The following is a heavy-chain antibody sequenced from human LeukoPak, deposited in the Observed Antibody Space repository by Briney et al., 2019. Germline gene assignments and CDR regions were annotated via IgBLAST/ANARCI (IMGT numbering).Heavy chain of an antibody. D-gene: IGHD3-10*01. Sequence: GASVKVSCKASGYTFTGYYMHWVRQAPGQGLEWMGRINPNSCGTNYAQKFQGRVTMTRDTSISTAYMELSRLRSDDTAVYYCARDGWFGELSYDYWGQGTLVTVSS. CDR2: INPNSCGT. V-gene: IGHV1-2*06. J-gene: IGHJ4*02. CDR1: GYTFTGYY. CDR3: ARDGWFGELSYDY.